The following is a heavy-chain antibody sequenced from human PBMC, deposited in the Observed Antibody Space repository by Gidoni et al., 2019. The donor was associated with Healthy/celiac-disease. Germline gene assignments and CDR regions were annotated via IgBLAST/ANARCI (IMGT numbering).Heavy chain of an antibody. CDR1: GYSISSGYY. CDR3: ARGQQLYWGGDAHWFDP. J-gene: IGHJ5*02. V-gene: IGHV4-38-2*01. Sequence: QVQLQESGPGLVKPSETLSLTCAVSGYSISSGYYWGWIRQPPGKGLEWIGSSYHSGSTYYNPSLKSRGTISVDTSKNQFSLKLSSVTAADTAVYYCARGQQLYWGGDAHWFDPWGQGTLVTVSS. CDR2: SYHSGST. D-gene: IGHD6-13*01.